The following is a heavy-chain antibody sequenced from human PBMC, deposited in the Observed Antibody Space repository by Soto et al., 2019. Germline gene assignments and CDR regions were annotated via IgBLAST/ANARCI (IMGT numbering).Heavy chain of an antibody. Sequence: KPXETLSLTCTVAGGSVSSHGYYWNWIRQHPGRGLEWIGFISYNGNTHYNPSLKNRVTISVDTSENQFSLTLSSVTAADTAVYYCAREEAVRIERWFDHWGQGTLVTVSS. V-gene: IGHV4-31*03. CDR3: AREEAVRIERWFDH. CDR1: GGSVSSHGYY. J-gene: IGHJ5*02. D-gene: IGHD3-10*01. CDR2: ISYNGNT.